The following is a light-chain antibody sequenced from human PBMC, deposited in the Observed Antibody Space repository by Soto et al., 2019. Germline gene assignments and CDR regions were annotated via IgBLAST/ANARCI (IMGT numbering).Light chain of an antibody. CDR3: QQYNSYRT. J-gene: IGKJ1*01. V-gene: IGKV1-5*01. Sequence: DIQMTQSPSTLSASVGDRVTITCRASQSISSWLAWYQQKPGKAPKLLIHDASSLERGVPSRFSGSGSGTEFTLTISSLQPDDFATYYCQQYNSYRTFGQGAKVDI. CDR2: DAS. CDR1: QSISSW.